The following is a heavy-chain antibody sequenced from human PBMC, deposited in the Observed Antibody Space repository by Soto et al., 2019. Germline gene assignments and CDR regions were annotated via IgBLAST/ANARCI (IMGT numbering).Heavy chain of an antibody. Sequence: EVQLVESGGGLVQPGGSLRVSCAASGFNVSANYVSWVRQTPGTVLEWVSILYSGGSTHYAESVKCRLLISRDNSKNTVHLQMNGLTTGDTVLYFCVRAKGFGDYMEVLGTGSTVIVS. J-gene: IGHJ6*03. CDR2: LYSGGST. D-gene: IGHD3-10*01. CDR1: GFNVSANY. CDR3: VRAKGFGDYMEV. V-gene: IGHV3-66*01.